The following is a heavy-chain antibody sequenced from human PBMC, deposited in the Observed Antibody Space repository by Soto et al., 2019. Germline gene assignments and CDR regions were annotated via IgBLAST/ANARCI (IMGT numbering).Heavy chain of an antibody. Sequence: GGSLRLSCAASGFTFSSYGMHWVRQAPGKGLEWVAVIWYDGSNKYYADSVKGRFTISRDNSKNTLYLQMNSLRAEDTAVYYCAGERSLYSYGYYYFDYWGQGTLDTVSS. D-gene: IGHD5-18*01. CDR1: GFTFSSYG. CDR3: AGERSLYSYGYYYFDY. J-gene: IGHJ4*02. CDR2: IWYDGSNK. V-gene: IGHV3-33*01.